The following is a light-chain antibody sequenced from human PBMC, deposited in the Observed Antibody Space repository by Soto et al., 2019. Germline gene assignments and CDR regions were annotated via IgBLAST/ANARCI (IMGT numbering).Light chain of an antibody. CDR2: GAS. CDR3: QQFGGSPQIT. J-gene: IGKJ5*01. CDR1: QSISSNY. V-gene: IGKV3-20*01. Sequence: EIVLTQSPGTLSLSPGERATLSCRASQSISSNYLAWYQQTPGQAPRLLIYGASHRATGIPDRFSGSGSGTDFTLTISRLEPEDFAVYYCQQFGGSPQITFGQGTRLDIK.